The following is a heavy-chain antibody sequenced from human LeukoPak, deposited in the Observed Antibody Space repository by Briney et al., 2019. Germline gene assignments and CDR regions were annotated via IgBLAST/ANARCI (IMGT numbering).Heavy chain of an antibody. CDR3: AKDMETAGDYGMDV. J-gene: IGHJ6*02. Sequence: PGGSLRLSCAASGLTFRNYAMSWVRQAPGKGLEWVSVICANDGNTYYADAVKGRFTISRDNSKNTLYLQMNSLRAEDTAVYYCAKDMETAGDYGMDVWGQGTTVTVSS. D-gene: IGHD5-18*01. V-gene: IGHV3-23*01. CDR1: GLTFRNYA. CDR2: ICANDGNT.